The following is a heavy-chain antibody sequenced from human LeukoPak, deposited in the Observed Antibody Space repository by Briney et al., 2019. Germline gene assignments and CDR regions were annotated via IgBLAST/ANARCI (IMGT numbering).Heavy chain of an antibody. CDR3: AKDMNTVVDYYYYGMDV. CDR2: ISWNSGSI. V-gene: IGHV3-9*01. Sequence: TGGSLRLSCAASGFTFDDYAMHWVRQAPGKGLEWVSGISWNSGSIGYADSVKGRFTISRDNAKNSLYLQMNSLRAEDTALYYCAKDMNTVVDYYYYGMDVWGQGTTVTVSS. D-gene: IGHD1/OR15-1a*01. J-gene: IGHJ6*02. CDR1: GFTFDDYA.